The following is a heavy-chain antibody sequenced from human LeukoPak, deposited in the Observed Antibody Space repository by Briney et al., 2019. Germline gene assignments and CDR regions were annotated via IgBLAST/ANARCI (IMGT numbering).Heavy chain of an antibody. J-gene: IGHJ4*02. CDR1: GGSISSSSYY. D-gene: IGHD3-16*01. V-gene: IGHV4-39*07. CDR2: INHSRST. Sequence: TSETLSLTCTVSGGSISSSSYYWGWIRQPPRKGLEWIGEINHSRSTNYNPSLKSRVTISVDTSKNQFSLKLSSVTAADTAVYYCARDLPYARVASGRFDYWGQGTLVTVSS. CDR3: ARDLPYARVASGRFDY.